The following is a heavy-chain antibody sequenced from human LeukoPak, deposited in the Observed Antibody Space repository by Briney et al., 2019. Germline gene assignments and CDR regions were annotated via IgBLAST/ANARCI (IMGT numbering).Heavy chain of an antibody. CDR1: GGSISSSSYY. CDR3: ARHGKYSGYARDAFDI. J-gene: IGHJ3*02. CDR2: IYYSGST. V-gene: IGHV4-39*01. D-gene: IGHD5-12*01. Sequence: KPSETLSLTCTVSGGSISSSSYYWDWIRQPPGKGLEWIGSIYYSGSTYYDPSLKSRVTISVDTSRNQFSLELSSVIAAETAVYYCARHGKYSGYARDAFDIWGQGTVVTVSS.